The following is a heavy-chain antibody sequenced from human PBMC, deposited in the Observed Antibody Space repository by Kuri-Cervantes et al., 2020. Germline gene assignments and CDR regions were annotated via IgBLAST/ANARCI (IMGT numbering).Heavy chain of an antibody. Sequence: GSLRLSCAVYGGSFSGYYWSWIRQPPGKGLEWIGEINHSGSTNYNPSLKSRVTISVDTSKNQFSLKLNSVTAADTAVYYCARNWNDAESFWGQGTLVTVSS. D-gene: IGHD1-20*01. V-gene: IGHV4-34*01. CDR1: GGSFSGYY. J-gene: IGHJ4*02. CDR2: INHSGST. CDR3: ARNWNDAESF.